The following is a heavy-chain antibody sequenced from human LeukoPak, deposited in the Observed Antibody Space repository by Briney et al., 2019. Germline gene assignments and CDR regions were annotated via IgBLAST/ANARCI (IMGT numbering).Heavy chain of an antibody. CDR3: AKDYYGSGAYYYYYMDV. CDR2: ISHDGSDK. CDR1: GFIFSSYA. Sequence: PGGSLRLSCAASGFIFSSYAMHWVRQAPDKGLEWVAVISHDGSDKYYADSVKGRFTISRDNSKNTLYLQMNSLRAEDTAVYYCAKDYYGSGAYYYYYMDVWGKGTTVTISS. J-gene: IGHJ6*03. D-gene: IGHD3-10*01. V-gene: IGHV3-30*04.